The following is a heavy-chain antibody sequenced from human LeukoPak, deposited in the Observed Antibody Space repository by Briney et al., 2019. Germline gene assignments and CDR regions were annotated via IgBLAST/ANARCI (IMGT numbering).Heavy chain of an antibody. J-gene: IGHJ4*02. V-gene: IGHV3-11*04. CDR1: GFTFSDYY. D-gene: IGHD6-13*01. CDR2: ISSSGSML. Sequence: GGSLRLSCAASGFTFSDYYMSWIRQAPGKGLEWVSYISSSGSMLHYADSVEGRFTISRDNAKNSLYLQMSSLRVEDTAVYYCTRRPYSSSWYYFDYWGQGTLVTVSS. CDR3: TRRPYSSSWYYFDY.